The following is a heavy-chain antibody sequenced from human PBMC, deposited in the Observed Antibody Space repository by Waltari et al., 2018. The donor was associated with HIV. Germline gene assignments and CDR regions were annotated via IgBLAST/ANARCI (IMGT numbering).Heavy chain of an antibody. D-gene: IGHD4-4*01. V-gene: IGHV4-59*08. J-gene: IGHJ6*02. CDR2: IYYSGST. CDR1: GGSISSYY. Sequence: QVQLQESGPGLVKPSETLSLTCTVSGGSISSYYWSWIRQPPGKGLEWIGYIYYSGSTNYNPSLKSRVTISVDTSKNQFSLKLSSVTAADTAVYYCARHGTTAPDDYYYGMDVWGQGTTVTVSS. CDR3: ARHGTTAPDDYYYGMDV.